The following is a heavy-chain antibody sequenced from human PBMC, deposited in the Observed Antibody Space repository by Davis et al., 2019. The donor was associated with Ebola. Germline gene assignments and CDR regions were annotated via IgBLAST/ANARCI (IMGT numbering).Heavy chain of an antibody. V-gene: IGHV4-34*01. CDR3: ARVMYEYHTSSYSTADAFDI. Sequence: PSETLSLTCTVFASPVSGYYWGWIRQTPVRGLEWIGEIHHTGTPRYNPSLKSRVTVSLDTPKSQFSLRLTSVTAADTAVYYCARVMYEYHTSSYSTADAFDIWGQGTRVIVSS. CDR1: ASPVSGYY. D-gene: IGHD3-22*01. J-gene: IGHJ3*02. CDR2: IHHTGTP.